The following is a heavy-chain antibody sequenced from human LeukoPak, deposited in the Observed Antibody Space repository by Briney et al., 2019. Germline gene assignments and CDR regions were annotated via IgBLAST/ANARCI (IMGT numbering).Heavy chain of an antibody. V-gene: IGHV4-59*01. CDR3: ARYLPGRDGWDY. CDR2: IYYSGST. CDR1: GRSISSYY. J-gene: IGHJ4*02. D-gene: IGHD5-24*01. Sequence: SETLSLTCTVSGRSISSYYWSCIRQPPGKGLEWIGYIYYSGSTNYNPSLKSRVTISVDTSKNQFSLKLSSVTAADTAVYYCARYLPGRDGWDYWGQGTLVTVSS.